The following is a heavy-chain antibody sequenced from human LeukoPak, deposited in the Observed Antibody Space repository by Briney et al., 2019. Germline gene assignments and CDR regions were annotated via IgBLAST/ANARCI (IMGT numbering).Heavy chain of an antibody. CDR2: IYYSGST. D-gene: IGHD6-19*01. Sequence: KPSETLSLTCTVSGGSISSYYWSWIRQPPGEGLEWMGYIYYSGSTNYNPSLKGRVTISVDTSKNQFSLKLSSVTAADTAVYYCARCIAVAGLFGWFDPWGQGTLVTVSS. CDR3: ARCIAVAGLFGWFDP. V-gene: IGHV4-59*01. J-gene: IGHJ5*02. CDR1: GGSISSYY.